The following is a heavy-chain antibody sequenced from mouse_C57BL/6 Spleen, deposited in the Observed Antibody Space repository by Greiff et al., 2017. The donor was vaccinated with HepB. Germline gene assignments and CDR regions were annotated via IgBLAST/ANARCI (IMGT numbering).Heavy chain of an antibody. Sequence: VQLVESGAELVRPGTSVKVSCKASGYAFTNYLIEWVKQRPGQGLEWIGVINPGSGGTNYNEKFKGKATLTADESSSTAYMQLSSLTSEDSAVYFCARYGPFAYWGQGTLVTVSA. CDR3: ARYGPFAY. D-gene: IGHD1-1*02. CDR2: INPGSGGT. CDR1: GYAFTNYL. J-gene: IGHJ3*01. V-gene: IGHV1-54*01.